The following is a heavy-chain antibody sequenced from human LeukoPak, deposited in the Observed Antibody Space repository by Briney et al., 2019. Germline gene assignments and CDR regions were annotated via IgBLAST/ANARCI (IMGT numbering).Heavy chain of an antibody. CDR1: GFTFSSYW. D-gene: IGHD2-2*01. CDR3: ARDLVVVVPAARITLFDY. J-gene: IGHJ4*02. Sequence: PGGSLRLSCAASGFTFSSYWMSWVRQAPGKGLEWVANIKQDGSEKYYVDSVQGRFTISRDNAKNSLYLQMNSLRAEDTAVYYCARDLVVVVPAARITLFDYWGQGTLVTVPS. CDR2: IKQDGSEK. V-gene: IGHV3-7*01.